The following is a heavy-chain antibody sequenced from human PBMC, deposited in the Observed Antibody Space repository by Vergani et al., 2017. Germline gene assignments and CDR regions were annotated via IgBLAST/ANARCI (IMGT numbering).Heavy chain of an antibody. J-gene: IGHJ6*02. CDR2: INPSGGST. Sequence: QVQLVQSGAEVKKPGASVKVSCKASGYTFTSYYMHWVRQAPGQGLEWMGIINPSGGSTSYAQKFQGRVTMTRDTSTSTVYMELSSLRSEDTAVYYCARVASGRGYSYSHYYGMDVWGQGTTVTVSS. V-gene: IGHV1-46*01. CDR3: ARVASGRGYSYSHYYGMDV. CDR1: GYTFTSYY. D-gene: IGHD5-18*01.